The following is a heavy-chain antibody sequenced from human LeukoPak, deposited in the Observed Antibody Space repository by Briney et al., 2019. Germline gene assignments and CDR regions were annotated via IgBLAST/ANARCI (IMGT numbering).Heavy chain of an antibody. D-gene: IGHD6-13*01. J-gene: IGHJ3*02. CDR1: GGSISSYY. CDR2: IYYSGST. CDR3: ARSGGNSSSWYRWWSDGFDI. Sequence: SETLSLTCTVSGGSISSYYWSWIRQPPGKGLEWIGYIYYSGSTNYNPSLKSRVTISVDTSKNQFSLKLSSVTAADTAVYYCARSGGNSSSWYRWWSDGFDIWGQGTMVTVSS. V-gene: IGHV4-59*01.